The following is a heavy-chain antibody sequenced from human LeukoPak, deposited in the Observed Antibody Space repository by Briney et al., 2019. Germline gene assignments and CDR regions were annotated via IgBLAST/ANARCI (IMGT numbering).Heavy chain of an antibody. D-gene: IGHD3-22*01. J-gene: IGHJ4*02. CDR2: ISSSSSTI. CDR3: AMGAVYSSGFSYFRSYFDY. V-gene: IGHV3-48*01. CDR1: GFTFSSYS. Sequence: GGSLRLSCAASGFTFSSYSMNWVRQAPGKGLEWVSYISSSSSTIYYADSVKGRFTISRDNSKNTLYLQMNSLRAEDTSVYYCAMGAVYSSGFSYFRSYFDYWGQGTLVTVSS.